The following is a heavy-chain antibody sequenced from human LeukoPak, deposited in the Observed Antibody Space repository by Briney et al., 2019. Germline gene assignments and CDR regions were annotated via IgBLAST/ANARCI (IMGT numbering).Heavy chain of an antibody. CDR3: ARQSSWGLTTWYFDL. D-gene: IGHD3-16*01. CDR2: VSYSGST. V-gene: IGHV4-61*10. Sequence: PSETLSLTCTVSGGSISSGSYYWSWIQQPAGKGLEWIGYVSYSGSTIFNPSLKSRVTISVDTSKNQFSLKLSSVTAADTAVYYCARQSSWGLTTWYFDLWGRGTLVTVSS. CDR1: GGSISSGSYY. J-gene: IGHJ2*01.